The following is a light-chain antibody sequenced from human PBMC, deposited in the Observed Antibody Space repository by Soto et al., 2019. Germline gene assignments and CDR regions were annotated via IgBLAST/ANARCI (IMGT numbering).Light chain of an antibody. CDR1: SSDVGGYNY. J-gene: IGLJ1*01. CDR3: SSYTSSLTYV. CDR2: AVS. V-gene: IGLV2-14*01. Sequence: QSALTQPASVSGSPGQSITISCTGTSSDVGGYNYVSWYQQHPGKAPKLMIFAVSNRPSGVSNRFSGSKSGNTASLTISGLQAADEADYYCSSYTSSLTYVFGTGTKVTVL.